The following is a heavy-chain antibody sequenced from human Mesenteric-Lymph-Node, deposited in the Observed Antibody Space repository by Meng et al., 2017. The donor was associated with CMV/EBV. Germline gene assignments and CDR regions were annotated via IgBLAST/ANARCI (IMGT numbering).Heavy chain of an antibody. Sequence: CAFFEFSLSTRGVHLAWIRLPPGKALDWLAVINWDPSRRFGPSVRSRLTITKDASKNQVVSTSTNVSPEDTATYHCAHSLNWGMCDYWGQGTLVTVSS. CDR2: INWDPSR. V-gene: IGHV2-5*05. J-gene: IGHJ4*02. CDR1: EFSLSTRGVH. CDR3: AHSLNWGMCDY. D-gene: IGHD7-27*01.